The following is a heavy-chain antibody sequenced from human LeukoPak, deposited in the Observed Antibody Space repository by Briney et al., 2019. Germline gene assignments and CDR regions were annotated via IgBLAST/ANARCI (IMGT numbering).Heavy chain of an antibody. CDR1: GYTFTSYY. CDR3: ARDRREMATTDAFDI. D-gene: IGHD5-24*01. J-gene: IGHJ3*02. CDR2: INLSGGST. V-gene: IGHV1-46*01. Sequence: ASVKVSCKSSGYTFTSYYMHLVRQAPGQGLGWMGIINLSGGSTSYAQKFQGRVTMTRDTSTSTVYMELSSLRSEDTAVYYCARDRREMATTDAFDIWGQGTMVTVSS.